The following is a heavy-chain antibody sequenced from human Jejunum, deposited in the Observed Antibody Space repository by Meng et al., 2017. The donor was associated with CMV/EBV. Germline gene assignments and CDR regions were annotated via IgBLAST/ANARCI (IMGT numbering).Heavy chain of an antibody. D-gene: IGHD3-10*01. Sequence: VHGVGSGGGLIQPGGSLRLSCVVSGFTVSSNCMNWVRQAPGKGLEWVSVIYSGGSTYYADSVKGRFTISRDNSKNMLYLQMNSLRAEDTAVYYCARRDEGYGPFDYWGQGTLVTVSS. CDR3: ARRDEGYGPFDY. J-gene: IGHJ4*02. CDR1: GFTVSSNC. V-gene: IGHV3-53*01. CDR2: IYSGGST.